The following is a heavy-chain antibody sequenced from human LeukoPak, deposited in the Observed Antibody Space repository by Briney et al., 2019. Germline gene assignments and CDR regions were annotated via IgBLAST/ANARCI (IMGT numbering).Heavy chain of an antibody. CDR3: ARQGAYYYDSSGYYYWFDP. Sequence: GESLKISCKGSGYSFTSYWIGWVRQMPGKGLELMGIIYPGDSDTRHSPSFQGQVTISADKSIGPAYLQWRSLKASDTAMYYCARQGAYYYDSSGYYYWFDPWGQGTLVTVSS. V-gene: IGHV5-51*01. D-gene: IGHD3-22*01. CDR2: IYPGDSDT. J-gene: IGHJ5*02. CDR1: GYSFTSYW.